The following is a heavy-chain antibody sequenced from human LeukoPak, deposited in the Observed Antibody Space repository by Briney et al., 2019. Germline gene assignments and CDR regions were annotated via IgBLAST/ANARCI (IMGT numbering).Heavy chain of an antibody. J-gene: IGHJ4*02. D-gene: IGHD5-18*01. CDR1: GFTFSGYS. CDR3: ARGRGYSYGYYFDY. Sequence: GGSLRLSCAASGFTFSGYSMNWVRQAPGKGLEWVSSISSSSSYIYYADSVKGRFTISRDNAKNSLYLQMNSLRAEDTAVYYCARGRGYSYGYYFDYWGQGTLVTVSS. V-gene: IGHV3-21*01. CDR2: ISSSSSYI.